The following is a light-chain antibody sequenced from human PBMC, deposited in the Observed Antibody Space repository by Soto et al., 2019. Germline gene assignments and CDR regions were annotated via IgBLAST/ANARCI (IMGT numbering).Light chain of an antibody. J-gene: IGLJ3*02. CDR1: SSNVGAGYD. CDR2: GND. V-gene: IGLV1-40*01. CDR3: QSLDNSLNGLV. Sequence: QSVLTQPPSVSGAPGQRVTISCTGSSSNVGAGYDVHWYQRLPGTAPKLLIYGNDNRPSGVPDRFSGSKSGTSASLAITGLQAEDEADYYCQSLDNSLNGLVFGGGTKLTVL.